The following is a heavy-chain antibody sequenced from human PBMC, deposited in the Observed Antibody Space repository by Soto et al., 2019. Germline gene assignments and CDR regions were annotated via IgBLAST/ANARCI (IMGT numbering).Heavy chain of an antibody. CDR1: GYTFTSYY. D-gene: IGHD5-18*01. V-gene: IGHV1-46*01. CDR3: ARVGGYSYGGVDY. J-gene: IGHJ4*02. CDR2: INPSGGST. Sequence: QVQLVQSGAEVKKPGASVKVSCKASGYTFTSYYMHWVRQAPGQGLEWMGIINPSGGSTTYAQNFQGRAIMTRDTSTSTVYMELSSLRSEDTAVSYCARVGGYSYGGVDYWGQGTLVTVSS.